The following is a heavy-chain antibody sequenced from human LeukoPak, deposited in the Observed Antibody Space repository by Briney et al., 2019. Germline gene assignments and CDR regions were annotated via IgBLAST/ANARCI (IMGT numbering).Heavy chain of an antibody. J-gene: IGHJ6*03. D-gene: IGHD6-6*01. CDR1: GGSFSGYY. CDR2: INHSGST. V-gene: IGHV4-34*01. Sequence: SETLSLTCAVYGGSFSGYYWSWIRQPPGKGLEWIGEINHSGSTNYNPSLKSRVTISVDTSKNQFSLKLSSVTAADTAVYYCARVRQLVGIYDYYYYMDVWGKGTTVTVSS. CDR3: ARVRQLVGIYDYYYYMDV.